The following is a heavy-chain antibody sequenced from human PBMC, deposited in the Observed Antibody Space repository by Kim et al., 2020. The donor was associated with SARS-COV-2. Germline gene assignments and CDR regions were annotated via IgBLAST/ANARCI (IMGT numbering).Heavy chain of an antibody. CDR2: ISAYNGNT. D-gene: IGHD3-10*01. Sequence: ASVKVSCKASGYTFTSYGISWVRQAPGQGLEWMGWISAYNGNTNYAQKLQGRVTMTTDTSTSTAYMELRSLRSDDTAVYYCARVARVLLWFGELSSDENDAFDIWGQGTMVTVSS. J-gene: IGHJ3*02. CDR1: GYTFTSYG. CDR3: ARVARVLLWFGELSSDENDAFDI. V-gene: IGHV1-18*01.